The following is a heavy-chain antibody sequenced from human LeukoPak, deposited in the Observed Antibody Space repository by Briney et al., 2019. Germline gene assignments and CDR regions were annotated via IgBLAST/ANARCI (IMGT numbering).Heavy chain of an antibody. CDR1: GGSINSGDYY. J-gene: IGHJ5*02. V-gene: IGHV4-30-4*01. D-gene: IGHD1-7*01. Sequence: SQTLSLTCTVSGGSINSGDYYWSWIRQPPGKGLEWIGYIYYSGSTYYNPSLKSRVTISIDTSKNQFSLKLSSVTAADTAVYYCARDLLELGSWFDPWGQGTLVTVSS. CDR3: ARDLLELGSWFDP. CDR2: IYYSGST.